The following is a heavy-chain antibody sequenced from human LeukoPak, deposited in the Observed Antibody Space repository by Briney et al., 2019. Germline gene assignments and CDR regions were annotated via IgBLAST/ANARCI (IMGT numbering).Heavy chain of an antibody. V-gene: IGHV1-18*01. CDR3: ARDRRWKEGRYYYDSSGYYEDV. CDR2: ISAYNGNT. CDR1: GYTFTSYD. J-gene: IGHJ6*04. Sequence: GASVKVSCKASGYTFTSYDINWVRQATGQGLEWMGWISAYNGNTNYAQKLQGRVTMTTDTSTSTAYMELRSLRSDDTAVYYCARDRRWKEGRYYYDSSGYYEDVWGKGTTVTVSS. D-gene: IGHD3-22*01.